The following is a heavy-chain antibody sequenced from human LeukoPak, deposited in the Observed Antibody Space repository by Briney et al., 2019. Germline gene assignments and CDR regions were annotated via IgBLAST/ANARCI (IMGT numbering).Heavy chain of an antibody. J-gene: IGHJ4*02. CDR3: AREFRSGWYYFDY. D-gene: IGHD6-19*01. CDR2: ISSSSSYI. Sequence: PGGSLRLSCAASGFTFSSYSMNWVRQAPGKGLEWVSSISSSSSYIYYADSVKGRFTISRDNAKNSLYLQMNSLRAEDTAVYYCAREFRSGWYYFDYWGQGTLVTVSS. CDR1: GFTFSSYS. V-gene: IGHV3-21*01.